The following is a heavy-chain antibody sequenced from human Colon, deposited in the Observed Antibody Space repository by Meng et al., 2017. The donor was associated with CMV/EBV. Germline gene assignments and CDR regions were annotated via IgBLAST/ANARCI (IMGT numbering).Heavy chain of an antibody. J-gene: IGHJ4*02. CDR1: GFIFSAYE. CDR2: IATTNHTR. Sequence: GESLKISCKASGFIFSAYEMNRVRQAPGKGLEWLAYIATTNHTRYKADSATGRFTISRYNAKSSLFLQLDSLRAEDTAVYYCVRGFYNRAHYLEHWGKGTPVTVSS. D-gene: IGHD3-10*01. V-gene: IGHV3-48*03. CDR3: VRGFYNRAHYLEH.